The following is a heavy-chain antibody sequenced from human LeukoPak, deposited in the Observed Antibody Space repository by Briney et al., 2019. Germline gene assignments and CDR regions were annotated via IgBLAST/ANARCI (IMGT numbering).Heavy chain of an antibody. CDR3: AREGLGYDSNAFDI. J-gene: IGHJ3*02. V-gene: IGHV3-21*01. CDR1: GFTFSSNS. D-gene: IGHD1-1*01. CDR2: ISSSSSYI. Sequence: VGSLRLSCAASGFTFSSNSMNWVRQAPGKGLEWVSSISSSSSYIYYADSVRGRFTISRDNAKNSLYLQMNSLRAEDTAVYYCAREGLGYDSNAFDIWGQGTMVTVSS.